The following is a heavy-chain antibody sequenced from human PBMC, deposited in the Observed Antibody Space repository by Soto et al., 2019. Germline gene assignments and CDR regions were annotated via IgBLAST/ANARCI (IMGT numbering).Heavy chain of an antibody. CDR1: GFTFSSYS. Sequence: GGSLRLSCAASGFTFSSYSMNWVRQAPGKGLEWVSSISSSSSYIYYADSVKGRFTISRDNAKNSLYLQMNSLRAEDTAVYYCARGDWNDDAFAIWGQGTMVTVSS. D-gene: IGHD1-1*01. V-gene: IGHV3-21*01. CDR3: ARGDWNDDAFAI. J-gene: IGHJ3*02. CDR2: ISSSSSYI.